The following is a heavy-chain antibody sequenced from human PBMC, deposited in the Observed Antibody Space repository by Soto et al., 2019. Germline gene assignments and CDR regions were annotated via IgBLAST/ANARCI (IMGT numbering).Heavy chain of an antibody. D-gene: IGHD6-25*01. Sequence: GGSLRLSCAASGFTVSSNYMSWVRQAPGKGLEWVSVIYSGGSTYYADSVKGRFTISRDNSKNTLYLQMNSLRAEDTAVYYCARGRLLTYYFDYWGQGNLVTVSS. CDR1: GFTVSSNY. CDR3: ARGRLLTYYFDY. CDR2: IYSGGST. V-gene: IGHV3-66*01. J-gene: IGHJ4*02.